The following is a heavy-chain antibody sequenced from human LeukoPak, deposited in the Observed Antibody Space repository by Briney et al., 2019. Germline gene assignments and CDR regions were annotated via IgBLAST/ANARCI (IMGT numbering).Heavy chain of an antibody. Sequence: ASETLSLTCTVSGGSISSYYWSWIRQPPGKGLEWIGYIYYSGSTYYNPSLKSRVTISVDTSKNQFSLKLSSVTAADTAVYYCATYSSSLPDYSSESTYMDVWGKGTTVTVSS. J-gene: IGHJ6*03. D-gene: IGHD6-13*01. CDR3: ATYSSSLPDYSSESTYMDV. CDR2: IYYSGST. CDR1: GGSISSYY. V-gene: IGHV4-59*12.